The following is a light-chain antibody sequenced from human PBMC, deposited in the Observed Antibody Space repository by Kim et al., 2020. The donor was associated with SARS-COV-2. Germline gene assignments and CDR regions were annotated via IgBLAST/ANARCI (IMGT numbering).Light chain of an antibody. CDR1: SGSVDSYF. J-gene: IGLJ2*01. CDR3: HSYDSTNHVI. V-gene: IGLV6-57*03. Sequence: KPVTISCHRSSGSVDSYFVRWFQQRPGSAPTTVIYEDDRRPSGVPDRFSGSIDSSSNSASLTISGLKTEDEADYFCHSYDSTNHVIFGGGTQLTVL. CDR2: EDD.